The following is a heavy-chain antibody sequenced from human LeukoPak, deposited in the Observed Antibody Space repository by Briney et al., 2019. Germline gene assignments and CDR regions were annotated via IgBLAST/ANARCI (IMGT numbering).Heavy chain of an antibody. J-gene: IGHJ4*02. CDR3: ARGNGLGELSPY. CDR2: INPNSGGT. CDR1: GYTFTGYY. V-gene: IGHV1-2*02. D-gene: IGHD3-16*02. Sequence: ASVKVSCKASGYTFTGYYMHWVRQAPGQGLEWMGWINPNSGGTNYAQKFQGRVTMTRDTSISTAYMELSRLRSDDTAVYCCARGNGLGELSPYRGQGTLVTVSS.